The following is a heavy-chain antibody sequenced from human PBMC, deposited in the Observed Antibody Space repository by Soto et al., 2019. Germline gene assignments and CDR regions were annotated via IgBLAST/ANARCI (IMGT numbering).Heavy chain of an antibody. D-gene: IGHD4-17*01. CDR2: IGANGGGT. Sequence: EVQLLEPGGGLVQPGGSLRLSCAASGFTFSSFFMSWVRQAPGKGLDWVSGIGANGGGTYYADSVKGRFIISSDNFKNPLYLQMNGLRAGAAAVYYCARDPNGDFLCAFEFWGHKTMVTVSS. V-gene: IGHV3-23*01. J-gene: IGHJ3*01. CDR3: ARDPNGDFLCAFEF. CDR1: GFTFSSFF.